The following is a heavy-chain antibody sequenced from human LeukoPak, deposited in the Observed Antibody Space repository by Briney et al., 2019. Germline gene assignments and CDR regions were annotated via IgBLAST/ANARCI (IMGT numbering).Heavy chain of an antibody. CDR1: GGTFSSYA. Sequence: GSSVKVSCKASGGTFSSYAISWVRQAPGQGLEWMGGIIPIFGTANYAQKFQGRVTITADKSTSTAYMELSSLRSEDTAVYYCVRQTTMVRGVFDAFDIWGQGTMVTVSS. V-gene: IGHV1-69*06. J-gene: IGHJ3*02. D-gene: IGHD3-10*01. CDR3: VRQTTMVRGVFDAFDI. CDR2: IIPIFGTA.